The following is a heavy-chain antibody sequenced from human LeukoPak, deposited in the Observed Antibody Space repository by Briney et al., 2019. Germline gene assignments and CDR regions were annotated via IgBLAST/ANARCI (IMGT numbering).Heavy chain of an antibody. D-gene: IGHD2-8*01. V-gene: IGHV4-59*01. CDR2: MHYSGFT. J-gene: IGHJ2*01. CDR3: ARDAGNGWYFDL. Sequence: SETLSLTCTVSGGSITSYYWTWIRQPPGKGLEWIGYMHYSGFTSYMPSLKSRVTISVDTSKNQLSLKLNSVTAADTAEYFCARDAGNGWYFDLWGRGTLVTVSS. CDR1: GGSITSYY.